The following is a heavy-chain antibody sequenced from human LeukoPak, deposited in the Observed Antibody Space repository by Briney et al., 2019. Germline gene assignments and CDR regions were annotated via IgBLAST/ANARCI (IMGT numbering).Heavy chain of an antibody. D-gene: IGHD6-19*01. CDR3: AGVSSGWYNEY. CDR1: GGSIRSYY. V-gene: IGHV4-4*07. CDR2: IYTSGSI. J-gene: IGHJ4*02. Sequence: SETLSLTCTVSGGSIRSYYWSWIRQPAGKGLEWIGRIYTSGSIDYNPSLKSRVTLSVDTFENQFSLKLSSVTAADTAVYFCAGVSSGWYNEYWGQGTLVTVSS.